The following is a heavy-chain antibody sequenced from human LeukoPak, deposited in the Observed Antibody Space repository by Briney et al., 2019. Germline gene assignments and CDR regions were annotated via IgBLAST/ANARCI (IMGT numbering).Heavy chain of an antibody. V-gene: IGHV3-66*01. CDR1: GFTVSTNY. Sequence: PGGSLRLSCAASGFTVSTNYMSWVRQAPGKGLEWVSVIYSGDNTYYADSVKGRFTISRDNSKNTLYLQMNSLRAEDTAVYYCARGPMVPEWEYYFDYWGQGTLVTVSS. CDR3: ARGPMVPEWEYYFDY. J-gene: IGHJ4*02. D-gene: IGHD1-26*01. CDR2: IYSGDNT.